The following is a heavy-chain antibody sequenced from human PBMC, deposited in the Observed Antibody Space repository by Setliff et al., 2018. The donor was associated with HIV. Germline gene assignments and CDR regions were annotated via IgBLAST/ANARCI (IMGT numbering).Heavy chain of an antibody. CDR2: ISSSSIYI. J-gene: IGHJ3*02. V-gene: IGHV3-21*01. CDR1: GFTFSGYS. D-gene: IGHD1-26*01. CDR3: ARGGSYSHGAFDI. Sequence: PGGSLRLSCAASGFTFSGYSINWVRQAPGKGLEWGSSISSSSIYIFYADSVKGRFTISRDNSKNLLYLQMNSLRAEDTAVYYCARGGSYSHGAFDIWGQGTMVTVSS.